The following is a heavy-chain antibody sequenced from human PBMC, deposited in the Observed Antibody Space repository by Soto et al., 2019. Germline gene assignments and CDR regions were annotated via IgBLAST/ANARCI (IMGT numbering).Heavy chain of an antibody. J-gene: IGHJ4*02. Sequence: SETLSLTCAVYGGSFSGYYWSWIRQPPGKGLEWIGEINHSGSTNYNPSLKSRVTISVDTSKNQFSLKLSSVTAADTAVYYCARTAYRYSYGYFDYWGQGTLVTVSS. D-gene: IGHD5-18*01. V-gene: IGHV4-34*01. CDR3: ARTAYRYSYGYFDY. CDR2: INHSGST. CDR1: GGSFSGYY.